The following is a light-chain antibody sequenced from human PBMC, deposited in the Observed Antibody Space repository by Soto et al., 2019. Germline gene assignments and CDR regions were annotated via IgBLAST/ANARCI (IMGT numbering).Light chain of an antibody. Sequence: IVMTQSPATLSLSPGETATLSCRASQSISNNFAWFQQKPGQVPRLLIYGASNRATGVSARFSGSGSGTEFTLTISSLQSEDFAVYYCLQYHYWWTFGQGTKVVI. J-gene: IGKJ1*01. CDR2: GAS. V-gene: IGKV3-15*01. CDR3: LQYHYWWT. CDR1: QSISNN.